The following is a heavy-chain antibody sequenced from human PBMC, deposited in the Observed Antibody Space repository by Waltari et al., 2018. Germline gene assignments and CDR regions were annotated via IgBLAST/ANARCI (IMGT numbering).Heavy chain of an antibody. CDR3: AKDTYYYGSGSRDY. J-gene: IGHJ4*02. CDR2: IRYDGSNK. CDR1: GFTFSSYG. D-gene: IGHD3-10*01. V-gene: IGHV3-30*02. Sequence: QVQLVESGGGVVQPGGSLRLSCAASGFTFSSYGMHWVRQAPGKGLEWVAFIRYDGSNKYYADSVKGRFTISRDNSKNTLYLQMNSLRAEDTAVYYCAKDTYYYGSGSRDYWGQGTLVTVSS.